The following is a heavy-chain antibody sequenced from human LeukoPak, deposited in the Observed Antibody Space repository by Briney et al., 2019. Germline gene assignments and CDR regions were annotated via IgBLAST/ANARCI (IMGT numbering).Heavy chain of an antibody. CDR3: AKTRPLDSSSWSHGDY. CDR1: GFNFANHA. J-gene: IGHJ4*02. D-gene: IGHD6-13*01. CDR2: ISGGGDIT. V-gene: IGHV3-23*01. Sequence: GGSLRLSCAASGFNFANHAMSWVRQTAGKGLEWVSAISGGGDITYYADSVKGRFTISRDNSKDTLFLRMHSLRPGDTAVYYCAKTRPLDSSSWSHGDYWGQGTLVTVSS.